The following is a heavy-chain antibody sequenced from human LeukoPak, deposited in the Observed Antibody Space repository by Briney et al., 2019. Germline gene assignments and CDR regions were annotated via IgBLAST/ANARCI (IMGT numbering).Heavy chain of an antibody. CDR1: GFTLSSYS. CDR2: IKQDGSEK. CDR3: ARGRWSSFDI. D-gene: IGHD3-10*01. V-gene: IGHV3-7*01. Sequence: GGSLRLSCAASGFTLSSYSMNWVRQAPGKGLEWVANIKQDGSEKYYVDSVKGRFTFSRDNAKNSLYLQMNSLRAEDTAVYYCARGRWSSFDIWGQGTMVTVSS. J-gene: IGHJ3*02.